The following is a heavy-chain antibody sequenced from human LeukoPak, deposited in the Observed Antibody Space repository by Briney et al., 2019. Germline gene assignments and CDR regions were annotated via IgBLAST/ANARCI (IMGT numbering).Heavy chain of an antibody. CDR2: LSDSGSST. CDR3: AKVPYSDYGSGRPPFMDV. Sequence: GGSLRLSCAASGFTFSNYAMSWVRQAPGRGLDWVSTLSDSGSSTYYADSVKGRLTISRDNSKNTLYLQMDSLRVEYTATYYCAKVPYSDYGSGRPPFMDVWGQGTTVAVSS. CDR1: GFTFSNYA. J-gene: IGHJ6*02. D-gene: IGHD3-10*01. V-gene: IGHV3-23*01.